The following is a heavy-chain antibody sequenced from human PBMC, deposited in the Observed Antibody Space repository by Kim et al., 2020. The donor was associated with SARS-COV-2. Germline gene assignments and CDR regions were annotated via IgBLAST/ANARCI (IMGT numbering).Heavy chain of an antibody. D-gene: IGHD3-16*01. CDR3: ARRFWGFDY. CDR2: ISSSSSTI. Sequence: GGSLRLSCAASGFTFSSYSMNWVRQAPGKGLEWVSYISSSSSTIYYADSVKGRFTISRDNAKNSLYLQMNSLRAEDTAVYYCARRFWGFDYWGQGTLVTGSA. V-gene: IGHV3-48*04. CDR1: GFTFSSYS. J-gene: IGHJ4*02.